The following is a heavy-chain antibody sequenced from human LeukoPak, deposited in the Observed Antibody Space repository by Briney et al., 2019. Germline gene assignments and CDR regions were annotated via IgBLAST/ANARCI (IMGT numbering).Heavy chain of an antibody. CDR1: GGSITSYY. V-gene: IGHV4-4*07. Sequence: PSETLSLTCTVSGGSITSYYWSWLRQPAGKGLEWIGRIHTSGNTDYNPSLQSRVTMSVDTSKNQFSLKVTSVAAADTAVYYCARTGSMTARPFVSIDYWGQGTLVTDSS. CDR2: IHTSGNT. CDR3: ARTGSMTARPFVSIDY. J-gene: IGHJ4*02. D-gene: IGHD6-6*01.